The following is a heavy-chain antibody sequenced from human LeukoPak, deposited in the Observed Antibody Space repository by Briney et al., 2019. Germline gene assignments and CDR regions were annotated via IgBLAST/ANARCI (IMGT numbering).Heavy chain of an antibody. Sequence: SETLSLTCTVSGGSISSSSYYWGWIRQPPGKGLEWIGSIYYSGSTYYNPSLKSRVTISVDTSKNQFSLKLSSVTAADTAVYYCARESFGQPSYYYYMDVWGKGTTVTVSS. CDR2: IYYSGST. CDR3: ARESFGQPSYYYYMDV. J-gene: IGHJ6*03. CDR1: GGSISSSSYY. D-gene: IGHD3-16*01. V-gene: IGHV4-39*07.